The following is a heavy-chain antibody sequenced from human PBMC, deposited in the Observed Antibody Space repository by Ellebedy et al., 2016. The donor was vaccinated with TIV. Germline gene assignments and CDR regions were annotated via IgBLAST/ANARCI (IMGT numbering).Heavy chain of an antibody. Sequence: PGGSLRLSCAASGFTFSRYWMSWLRQAPGKGLEWVAHIKFDEIEKYHADSVKGRFTISRDNSKNTLYLQMNSLRAEDTAVYYCARGRAGGYYGMDVWGQGTTVTVSS. V-gene: IGHV3-7*02. CDR3: ARGRAGGYYGMDV. CDR1: GFTFSRYW. J-gene: IGHJ6*02. CDR2: IKFDEIEK. D-gene: IGHD6-19*01.